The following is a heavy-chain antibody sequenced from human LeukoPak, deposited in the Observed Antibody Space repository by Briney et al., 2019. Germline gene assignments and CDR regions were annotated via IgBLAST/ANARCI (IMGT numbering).Heavy chain of an antibody. CDR1: GYTFTGYY. CDR2: INPKNGGT. CDR3: ARGPSHGAFDV. J-gene: IGHJ3*01. Sequence: GASVKVSCKASGYTFTGYYIHWFRQAPGQGLEWMGWINPKNGGTRYAQKFQGRVTMTRDTSISSAYMELSTLNSDDTAVYHCARGPSHGAFDVWGQGTMVTVSS. V-gene: IGHV1-2*02.